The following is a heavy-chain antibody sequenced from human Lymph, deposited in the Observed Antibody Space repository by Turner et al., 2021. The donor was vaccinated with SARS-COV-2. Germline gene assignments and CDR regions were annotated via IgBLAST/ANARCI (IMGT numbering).Heavy chain of an antibody. V-gene: IGHV1-2*02. J-gene: IGHJ6*02. Sequence: QVQLVQSGAEVKKPGASVQVSCKASGYTFTGYYMHWVRQAPGQGLEWMGWINPNSGGTNYAQKFQGRVTMTRDTSISTAYMELSRLRSDDTAVYYCARDVERYNDFWGGYSGGYGLDVWGQGTTVTVSS. CDR1: GYTFTGYY. CDR3: ARDVERYNDFWGGYSGGYGLDV. D-gene: IGHD3-3*01. CDR2: INPNSGGT.